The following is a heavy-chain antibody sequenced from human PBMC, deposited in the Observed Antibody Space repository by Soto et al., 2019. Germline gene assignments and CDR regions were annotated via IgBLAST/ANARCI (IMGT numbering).Heavy chain of an antibody. CDR2: ISWNSGRI. CDR3: ARHPERIAQIGWFDP. J-gene: IGHJ5*02. CDR1: GFTFDDYA. D-gene: IGHD6-13*01. V-gene: IGHV3-9*01. Sequence: SLRLSCAASGFTFDDYAMYWVRQAPGKGLEWVSGISWNSGRIGYADSVKGRFTISRDNAKNSLYLQMNSLRAEDTAVYYCARHPERIAQIGWFDPWGQGTLVTVSS.